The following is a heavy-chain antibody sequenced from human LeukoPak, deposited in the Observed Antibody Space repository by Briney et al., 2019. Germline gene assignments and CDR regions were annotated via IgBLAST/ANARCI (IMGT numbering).Heavy chain of an antibody. Sequence: SVKVSCKASGGTFSSYAISWVRQAPGQGLEWMGGIIPIFGTANYAQKFQGRVTITADESTSTAYMELSSLRSEDTAVYYCASSYSNCVGAFDIWGQGTMVTVSS. J-gene: IGHJ3*02. CDR2: IIPIFGTA. CDR1: GGTFSSYA. D-gene: IGHD4-11*01. V-gene: IGHV1-69*01. CDR3: ASSYSNCVGAFDI.